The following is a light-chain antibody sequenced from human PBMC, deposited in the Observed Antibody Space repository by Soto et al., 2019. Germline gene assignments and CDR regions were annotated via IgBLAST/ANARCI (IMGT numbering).Light chain of an antibody. V-gene: IGLV2-14*03. CDR3: SAYTVSRTDV. J-gene: IGLJ1*01. Sequence: QSVLTQPASVSGSPGQSITISCTGTSSDVGAYNFVSWHQQHPGKAPKLMIYNVYDRPSGISYRFSGSKSGSTASLTISGLQGEDEADYYCSAYTVSRTDVFGTGTKVTVL. CDR1: SSDVGAYNF. CDR2: NVY.